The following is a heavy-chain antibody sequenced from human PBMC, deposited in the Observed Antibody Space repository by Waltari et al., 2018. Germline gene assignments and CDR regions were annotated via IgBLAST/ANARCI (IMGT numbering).Heavy chain of an antibody. D-gene: IGHD3-16*01. J-gene: IGHJ4*02. CDR1: GFIFDIYW. CDR2: IDGDGSRT. V-gene: IGHV3-74*01. CDR3: ARAQGTGGGEIDY. Sequence: EVQLVESGGGLVQPGGSLRLSCAASGFIFDIYWMHWVRQAPGKGVVWVSRIDGDGSRTDYAESGRARFTISRDTAKNTLYLQMNGLRAEETALDYWARAQGTGGGEIDYWGQGTLVSVSS.